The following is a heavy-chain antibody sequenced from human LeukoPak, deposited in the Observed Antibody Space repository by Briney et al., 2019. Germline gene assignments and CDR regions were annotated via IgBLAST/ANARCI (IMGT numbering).Heavy chain of an antibody. D-gene: IGHD3-10*01. CDR1: GYTFTSYD. CDR3: ARARRSITMVRGVTLPGYYCDY. CDR2: MNPNSGNT. J-gene: IGHJ4*02. V-gene: IGHV1-8*01. Sequence: ASVKVSCKASGYTFTSYDINWVRQATGQGLEWMGWMNPNSGNTGYAQKFQGRVTMTRNTSISTAYMELSSLRSEDTAVYYCARARRSITMVRGVTLPGYYCDYWGQGTLVTVSS.